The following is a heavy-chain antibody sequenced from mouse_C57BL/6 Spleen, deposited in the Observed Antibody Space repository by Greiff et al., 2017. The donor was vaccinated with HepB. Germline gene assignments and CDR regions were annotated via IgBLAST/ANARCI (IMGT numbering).Heavy chain of an antibody. J-gene: IGHJ2*01. CDR2: ISSGSSTI. V-gene: IGHV5-17*01. CDR3: ARQLTGTGFDY. D-gene: IGHD4-1*01. CDR1: GFTFSDYG. Sequence: EVKLMESGGGLVKPGGSLKLSCAASGFTFSDYGMHWVRQAPEKGLEWVAYISSGSSTIYYADTVKGRFTISRDNAKNTLFLQMTSLRSEDTAMYYCARQLTGTGFDYWGQGTTLTVSS.